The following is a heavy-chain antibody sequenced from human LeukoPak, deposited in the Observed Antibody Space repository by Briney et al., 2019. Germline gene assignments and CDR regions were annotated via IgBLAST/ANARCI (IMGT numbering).Heavy chain of an antibody. V-gene: IGHV4-59*01. J-gene: IGHJ5*02. Sequence: SETLSLTCTVSGDAISTYYWNWIRQTPGKGLEWIGYISFGNTDYNPSLKSRVTISVDTSKNQFSLQLTSVTAADTAVYYCARDKAHTSGRYFDPWSQGTLVAVSS. CDR1: GDAISTYY. D-gene: IGHD2-21*01. CDR2: ISFGNT. CDR3: ARDKAHTSGRYFDP.